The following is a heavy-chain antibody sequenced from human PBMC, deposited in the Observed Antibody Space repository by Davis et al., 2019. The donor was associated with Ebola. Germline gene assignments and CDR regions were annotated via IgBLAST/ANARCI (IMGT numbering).Heavy chain of an antibody. CDR3: ARDSVGIAVY. J-gene: IGHJ4*02. CDR2: ISYDGSNK. Sequence: GGSLRLSCAASGSTFSSYAMHWVRQAPGKGLEWVAFISYDGSNKYYADSVKGRFTISRDNSKNTLYLQMNSLRAEDTAVYYCARDSVGIAVYWGQGTLVTVSS. V-gene: IGHV3-30-3*01. CDR1: GSTFSSYA. D-gene: IGHD6-19*01.